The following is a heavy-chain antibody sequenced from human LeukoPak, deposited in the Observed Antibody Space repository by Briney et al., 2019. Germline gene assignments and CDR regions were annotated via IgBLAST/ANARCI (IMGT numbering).Heavy chain of an antibody. J-gene: IGHJ4*02. CDR1: GGSIISSRDH. Sequence: SETLSLTCSVSGGSIISSRDHWDWIRQPPGQGLEWIASVHYSGTAYYNPSLRSRVTISVDTSKNQFSLKVTSVTAADTAAYYCARRLHYYDYWGQGTLVSVSS. D-gene: IGHD2-21*02. V-gene: IGHV4-39*01. CDR2: VHYSGTA. CDR3: ARRLHYYDY.